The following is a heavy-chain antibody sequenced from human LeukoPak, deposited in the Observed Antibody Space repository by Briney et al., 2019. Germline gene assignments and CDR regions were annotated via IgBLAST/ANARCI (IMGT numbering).Heavy chain of an antibody. Sequence: GGSLRLSCAASGFTFSSYAMHWVRQAPGKGLEWVAVISYDGSNKYYADSVKGRFTISRDNSKNALYLQMNSLRAEDTAVYYCARDRAAVPYYYFDYWGQGTLVTVSS. D-gene: IGHD3-9*01. CDR1: GFTFSSYA. CDR3: ARDRAAVPYYYFDY. J-gene: IGHJ4*02. CDR2: ISYDGSNK. V-gene: IGHV3-30-3*01.